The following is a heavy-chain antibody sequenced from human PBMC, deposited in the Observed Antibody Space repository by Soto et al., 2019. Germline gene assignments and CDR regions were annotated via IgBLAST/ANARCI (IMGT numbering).Heavy chain of an antibody. V-gene: IGHV4-30-2*01. J-gene: IGHJ5*02. CDR2: IYHSGST. CDR1: GGSISSGGYS. Sequence: SETLSLTCAVSGGSISSGGYSWSWIRQPPGKGLEWIGYIYHSGSTYYNPSLKSRVTISVDRSKNQFSLKLSSVTAADTAVYYCARGPHTVTTSNWFDPWGQGTLVTVYS. D-gene: IGHD4-17*01. CDR3: ARGPHTVTTSNWFDP.